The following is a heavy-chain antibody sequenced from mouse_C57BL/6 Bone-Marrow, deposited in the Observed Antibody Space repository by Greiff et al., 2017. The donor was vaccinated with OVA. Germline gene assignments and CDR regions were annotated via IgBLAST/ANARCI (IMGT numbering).Heavy chain of an antibody. Sequence: QVHVKQSGAELARPGASVKLSCKASGYTFTSYGISWVKQRTGQGLEWIGEIYPRSGNTYYNEKFKGKATLTADKSSSTAYMELRSLTSEDSAVYFCARCEGRFAYWGQGTLVTVSA. CDR2: IYPRSGNT. CDR3: ARCEGRFAY. CDR1: GYTFTSYG. V-gene: IGHV1-81*01. J-gene: IGHJ3*01.